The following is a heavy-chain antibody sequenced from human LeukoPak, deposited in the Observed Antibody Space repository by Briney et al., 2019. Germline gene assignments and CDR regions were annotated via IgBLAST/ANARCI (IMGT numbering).Heavy chain of an antibody. Sequence: GGSLRFSGAASGLTFSGYSMNWVRQAPGKGLEWVSSISSSSSYIYYADSVKGRFTISKDNAKNSLYLQMNSLRAEDTAVYYCARDAGYSSSCYYYWGQGTLVTVSS. V-gene: IGHV3-21*01. CDR1: GLTFSGYS. J-gene: IGHJ4*02. CDR3: ARDAGYSSSCYYY. CDR2: ISSSSSYI. D-gene: IGHD6-13*01.